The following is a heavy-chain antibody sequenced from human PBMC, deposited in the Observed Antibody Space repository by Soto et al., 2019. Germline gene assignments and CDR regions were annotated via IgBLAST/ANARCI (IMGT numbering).Heavy chain of an antibody. CDR2: INPYNGNT. D-gene: IGHD1-1*01. CDR3: ATKLATVNDY. Sequence: QVQLVQSGGEVKRPGASVKVSCKASGYTFTSYGISWVRQAPGQGLEWMGWINPYNGNTKYAQKFQGRVTMTTDTTTTTASIELRSLSHDDTAVYYCATKLATVNDYWGQGSLVTVSS. V-gene: IGHV1-18*04. J-gene: IGHJ4*02. CDR1: GYTFTSYG.